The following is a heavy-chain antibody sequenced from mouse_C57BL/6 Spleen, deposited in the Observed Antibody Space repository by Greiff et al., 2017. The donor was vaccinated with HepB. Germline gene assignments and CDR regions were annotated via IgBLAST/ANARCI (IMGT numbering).Heavy chain of an antibody. CDR2: IRNKANGYTT. CDR3: ARGPYGSSSFDY. D-gene: IGHD1-1*01. J-gene: IGHJ2*01. CDR1: GFTFTDYY. V-gene: IGHV7-3*01. Sequence: EVNLVESGGGLVQPGGSLSLSCAASGFTFTDYYMSWVRQPPGKALEWLGFIRNKANGYTTEYSASVKGRFTISRDNSQSILYLQMNALRAEDSATYYCARGPYGSSSFDYWGQGTTLTVSS.